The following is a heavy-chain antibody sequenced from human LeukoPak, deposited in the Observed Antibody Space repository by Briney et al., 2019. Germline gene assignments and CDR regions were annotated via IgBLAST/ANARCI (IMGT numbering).Heavy chain of an antibody. CDR1: GSPFTTYT. J-gene: IGHJ4*02. CDR2: ISGDGGGT. V-gene: IGHV3-23*01. CDR3: LDYGLR. D-gene: IGHD4-17*01. Sequence: GGSLRLSCAASGSPFTTYTMAWVRQAPGGGLEWVSCISGDGGGTYYADSVKGRFTISRDNAKNTLYLQMDSLRAEDTALYYCLDYGLRWGQGTLVTVSS.